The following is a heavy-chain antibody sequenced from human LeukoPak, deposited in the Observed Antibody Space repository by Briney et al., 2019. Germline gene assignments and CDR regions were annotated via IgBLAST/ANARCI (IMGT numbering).Heavy chain of an antibody. J-gene: IGHJ4*02. D-gene: IGHD3-10*01. CDR1: GGSISSYY. CDR2: IYTSGST. CDR3: AGGHYGSGSYYEYYFDY. V-gene: IGHV4-4*07. Sequence: SETLSLTCTVSGGSISSYYWSWIRQPAGKGLEWIGRIYTSGSTNYNPSLKSRVTMSVDTSKNQFSLKLSSVTAADTAVYYCAGGHYGSGSYYEYYFDYWGQGTLVTVSS.